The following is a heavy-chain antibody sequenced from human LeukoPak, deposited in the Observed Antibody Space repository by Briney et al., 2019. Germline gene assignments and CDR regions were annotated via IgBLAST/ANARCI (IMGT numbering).Heavy chain of an antibody. CDR3: AKAHNYYDSSGHAFDI. D-gene: IGHD3-22*01. CDR1: GFTFDDYA. CDR2: ISWNSGSI. Sequence: GRSLRLPCAASGFTFDDYAMHWVRQAPGKGLEWVSGISWNSGSIGYADSVKGRFTISRDNAKNSLYLQMNSLRAEDTALYYCAKAHNYYDSSGHAFDIWGQGTMVTVSS. J-gene: IGHJ3*02. V-gene: IGHV3-9*01.